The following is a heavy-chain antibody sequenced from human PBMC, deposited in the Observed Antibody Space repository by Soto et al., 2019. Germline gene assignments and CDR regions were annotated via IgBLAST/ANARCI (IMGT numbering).Heavy chain of an antibody. D-gene: IGHD6-19*01. CDR3: AKDSRSSGWYHYFDY. Sequence: EVQLLESGGGLVQPGGSLRLSCAASGFTFSSYAMGWVRQAPGQGLEWVSTISGSGGSTYYADSVKGRFTISRDNSKNRLYLQMNSLGGEDTALYYCAKDSRSSGWYHYFDYWGQGTRVTVSS. CDR2: ISGSGGST. J-gene: IGHJ4*02. V-gene: IGHV3-23*01. CDR1: GFTFSSYA.